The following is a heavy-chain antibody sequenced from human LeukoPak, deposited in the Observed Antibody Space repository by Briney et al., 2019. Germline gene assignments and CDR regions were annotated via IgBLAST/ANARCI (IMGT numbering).Heavy chain of an antibody. V-gene: IGHV1-18*01. Sequence: ASVKVSCKVFGSSLSDLSMHWVRQAPGQGLEWMGWISAYNGNTNYAQKLQGRVTMTTDTSTSTAYMELRSLRSDDTAVYYCARPYYDYVWGSYRYTHWYFDLWGRGTLVTVSS. CDR3: ARPYYDYVWGSYRYTHWYFDL. J-gene: IGHJ2*01. CDR2: ISAYNGNT. CDR1: GSSLSDLS. D-gene: IGHD3-16*02.